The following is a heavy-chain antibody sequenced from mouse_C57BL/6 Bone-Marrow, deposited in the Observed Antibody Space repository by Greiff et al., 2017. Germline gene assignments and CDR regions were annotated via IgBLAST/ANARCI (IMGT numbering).Heavy chain of an antibody. CDR2: INYDGSST. CDR3: ARRTTVVGPWYFDV. CDR1: GFTFSDYY. J-gene: IGHJ1*03. D-gene: IGHD1-1*01. Sequence: EVKLMESEGGLVQPGSSMKLSCTASGFTFSDYYMAWVRQVPEKGLEWVANINYDGSSTYYLDSLKSRFIISRDNAKNILYLQMSSLKSEDTATYYCARRTTVVGPWYFDVWGTGTTVTVSS. V-gene: IGHV5-16*01.